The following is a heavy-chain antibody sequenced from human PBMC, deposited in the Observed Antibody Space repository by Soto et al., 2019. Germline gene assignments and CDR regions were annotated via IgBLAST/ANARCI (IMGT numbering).Heavy chain of an antibody. D-gene: IGHD6-25*01. V-gene: IGHV1-8*01. Sequence: ASVKVSWKASGYTFTSYDICLVRQATGQVVEWMGGVNANSGNTGDAQMFQVRVTMTRNTSISTADMELSSVGSGDTAGYACGRQRVRRRDVWGQRTP. CDR3: GRQRVRRRDV. J-gene: IGHJ6*02. CDR1: GYTFTSYD. CDR2: VNANSGNT.